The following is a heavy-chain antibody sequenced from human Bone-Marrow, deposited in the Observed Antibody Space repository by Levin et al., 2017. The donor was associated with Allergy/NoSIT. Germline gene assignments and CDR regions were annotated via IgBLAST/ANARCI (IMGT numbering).Heavy chain of an antibody. D-gene: IGHD6-19*01. CDR3: ARDTSSGRLGYGMDV. CDR1: GFTFSSYA. J-gene: IGHJ6*02. Sequence: GGSLRLSCAASGFTFSSYAMHWVRQAPGKGLEWVAVISYDGSNKYYADSVKGRFTISRDNSKNTLYLQMNSLRAEDTAVYYCARDTSSGRLGYGMDVWGQGTTVTVSS. CDR2: ISYDGSNK. V-gene: IGHV3-30-3*01.